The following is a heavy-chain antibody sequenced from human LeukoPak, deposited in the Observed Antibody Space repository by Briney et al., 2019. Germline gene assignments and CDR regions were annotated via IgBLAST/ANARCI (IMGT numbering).Heavy chain of an antibody. D-gene: IGHD1-14*01. V-gene: IGHV3-74*01. Sequence: GGSLRLSCAASGFTFSRYWMHWVRQVPGKGLVWVSRVNSDGRSTNYADSVKGRFTVSRDNAKNTLYLQMNSLRAEDTAVYYCVRNFYNQGDFWGQGTPVTVSS. CDR1: GFTFSRYW. CDR3: VRNFYNQGDF. J-gene: IGHJ4*02. CDR2: VNSDGRST.